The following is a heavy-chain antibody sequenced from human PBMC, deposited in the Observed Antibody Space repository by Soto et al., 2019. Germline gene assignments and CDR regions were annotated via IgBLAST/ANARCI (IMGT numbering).Heavy chain of an antibody. CDR1: GYSINSGYY. D-gene: IGHD2-15*01. Sequence: SETLSLACAVSGYSINSGYYWAWIRQPPEKGLEWIGSVYQSGSIYYHPSLKSRVTISVDTSKKRFSLKVRSVTAADTATYYCVVGYCVTVSCAREYLHPRCKGTLVTV. CDR3: VVGYCVTVSCAREYLHP. CDR2: VYQSGSI. V-gene: IGHV4-38-2*01. J-gene: IGHJ1*01.